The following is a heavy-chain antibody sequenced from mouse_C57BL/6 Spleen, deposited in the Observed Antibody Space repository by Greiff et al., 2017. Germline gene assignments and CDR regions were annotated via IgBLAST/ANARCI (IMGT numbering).Heavy chain of an antibody. CDR3: TAITTVVARYFDY. Sequence: EVKVEESGGGLVQPGGSMKLSCVASGFTFSNYWMNWVRQSPEKGLEWVAQIRLKSDNYATHYAESVKGRFTISRDDSKSSVYLQMNNLRAEDTGIYYCTAITTVVARYFDYWGQGTTLTVSS. J-gene: IGHJ2*01. CDR2: IRLKSDNYAT. V-gene: IGHV6-3*01. CDR1: GFTFSNYW. D-gene: IGHD1-1*01.